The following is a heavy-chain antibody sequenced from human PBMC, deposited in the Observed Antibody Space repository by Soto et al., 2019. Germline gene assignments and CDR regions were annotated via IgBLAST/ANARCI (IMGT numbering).Heavy chain of an antibody. CDR2: IDPSDSYT. CDR1: GYSFTSYW. V-gene: IGHV5-10-1*01. Sequence: GESLKISCKGSGYSFTSYWISWMRQIPWKGLEWMGRIDPSDSYTNYSPSFQGHVTISADKSISTAYLQWSSLKASDTAMYYCARLPVSGTGAHYYYYGMDAWGKETTVAASS. J-gene: IGHJ6*04. CDR3: ARLPVSGTGAHYYYYGMDA. D-gene: IGHD7-27*01.